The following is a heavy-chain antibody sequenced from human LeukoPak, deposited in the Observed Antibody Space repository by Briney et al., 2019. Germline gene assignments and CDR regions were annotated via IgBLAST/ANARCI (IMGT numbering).Heavy chain of an antibody. CDR1: GYTFTGYY. CDR3: ARGEDYVWGSYRGVDY. Sequence: ASVKVSCKASGYTFTGYYMHWVRQAPGQGLEWMGRINPNSGGTNYAQKFQGRVTMTRDTSISTAYMELSRLRSDDTAAYYCARGEDYVWGSYRGVDYWGQGTLVTVSS. D-gene: IGHD3-16*02. CDR2: INPNSGGT. J-gene: IGHJ4*02. V-gene: IGHV1-2*06.